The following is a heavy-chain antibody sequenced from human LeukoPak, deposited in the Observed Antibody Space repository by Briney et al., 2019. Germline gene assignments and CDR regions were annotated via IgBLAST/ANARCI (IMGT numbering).Heavy chain of an antibody. CDR1: GGTFSSYA. D-gene: IGHD3-10*01. Sequence: SVKVSCKASGGTFSSYAISWVRQAPGQGLEWMGRITPILGIANYAQKFQGRVTITADKSTSTAYMELSSLRSEDTAVYYCARTMVRGVIGAFDIWGQGTMVTVSS. CDR3: ARTMVRGVIGAFDI. V-gene: IGHV1-69*04. CDR2: ITPILGIA. J-gene: IGHJ3*02.